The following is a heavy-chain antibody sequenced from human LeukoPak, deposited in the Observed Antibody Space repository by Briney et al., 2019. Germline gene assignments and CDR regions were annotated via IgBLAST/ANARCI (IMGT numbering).Heavy chain of an antibody. Sequence: QSGGSLRLSCAASGFTFSSYAMSWVRQAPGKGLEWVSAISGSGGSTYYADSVKGRFTISRDNSKNTLYLQMNSLRAEVTAVYYCAKDRGYSGYAWAFDYWGQGTLVTVSS. D-gene: IGHD5-12*01. CDR1: GFTFSSYA. CDR3: AKDRGYSGYAWAFDY. V-gene: IGHV3-23*01. CDR2: ISGSGGST. J-gene: IGHJ4*02.